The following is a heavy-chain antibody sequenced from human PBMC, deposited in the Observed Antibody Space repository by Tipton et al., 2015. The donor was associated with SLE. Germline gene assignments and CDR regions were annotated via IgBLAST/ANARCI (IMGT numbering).Heavy chain of an antibody. CDR1: GFTFDDYA. J-gene: IGHJ6*02. D-gene: IGHD2-2*01. V-gene: IGHV3-43D*04. CDR2: ISWDGGST. Sequence: GSLRLSCAASGFTFDDYAMHWVRQAPGKGLEWVSGISWDGGSTYYADSVKGRFTIPRDNSKNSLYLQMNSLRAEDTALYYCAKAFDCSSTSCGYYYYGMDVWGQGTTVTVSS. CDR3: AKAFDCSSTSCGYYYYGMDV.